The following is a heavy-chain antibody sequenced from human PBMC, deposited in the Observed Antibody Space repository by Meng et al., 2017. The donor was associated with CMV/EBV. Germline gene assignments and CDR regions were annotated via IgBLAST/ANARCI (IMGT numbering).Heavy chain of an antibody. V-gene: IGHV3-23*01. J-gene: IGHJ5*02. CDR2: ISGSGGST. CDR3: AKDMYYDFWSGYRNWFDP. D-gene: IGHD3-3*01. CDR1: GFTFSSYA. Sequence: GESLKISCAASGFTFSSYAMSWVRQAPGKGLEWVSAISGSGGSTYYADSEKGRFTISRDNSKNTLYLQMNSLRAEDTAVYYCAKDMYYDFWSGYRNWFDPWGQGTLVTVSS.